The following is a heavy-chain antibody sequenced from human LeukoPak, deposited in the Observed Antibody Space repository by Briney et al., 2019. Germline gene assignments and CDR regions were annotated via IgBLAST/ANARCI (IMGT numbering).Heavy chain of an antibody. CDR3: ARNRLALTPTGGFDY. Sequence: GASVKVSCKASGYTFTSYYMHWVRQAPGQGLEWMGIINPSGGSTSYAQKFQGRVTMTRDTSTSTVYMELSSLRSEDTAVYYCARNRLALTPTGGFDYWGQGTLVTVSS. CDR2: INPSGGST. CDR1: GYTFTSYY. D-gene: IGHD4-23*01. V-gene: IGHV1-46*01. J-gene: IGHJ4*02.